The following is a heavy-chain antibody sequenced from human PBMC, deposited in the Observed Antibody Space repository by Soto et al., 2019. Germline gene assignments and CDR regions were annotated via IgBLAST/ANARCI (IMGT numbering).Heavy chain of an antibody. CDR2: IYYSGGT. CDR1: GGSISSGGYY. J-gene: IGHJ6*02. Sequence: QVQLQETGPGLVKPSQPLSLTCTVSGGSISSGGYYWSWIRQHPGKGLEWFGDIYYSGGTYYNPSLKSRVTTSVDTSNNQFSLKLSSVTAADTAVYYCAIDTGGYDSLTGHPGAFYDGMDVGGQGTTDTVSS. V-gene: IGHV4-31*03. D-gene: IGHD3-9*01. CDR3: AIDTGGYDSLTGHPGAFYDGMDV.